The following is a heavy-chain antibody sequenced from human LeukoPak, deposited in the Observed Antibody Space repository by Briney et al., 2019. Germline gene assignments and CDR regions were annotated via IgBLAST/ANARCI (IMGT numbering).Heavy chain of an antibody. J-gene: IGHJ4*02. CDR2: INHDGSST. CDR3: VRDWGYDSSGYWQKYFDT. V-gene: IGHV3-74*01. CDR1: GFTFSTFW. Sequence: GGSLRLSCATSGFTFSTFWMHWVRQAPGKGLVWVSRINHDGSSTNYADSVKGRFTISRDNAKNTLYLRMNSLRAEDTAVYYCVRDWGYDSSGYWQKYFDTWGQGTLVTVSS. D-gene: IGHD3-22*01.